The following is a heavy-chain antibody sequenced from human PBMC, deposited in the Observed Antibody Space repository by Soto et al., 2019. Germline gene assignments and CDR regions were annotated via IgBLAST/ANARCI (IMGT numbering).Heavy chain of an antibody. CDR2: IYYSGST. CDR3: ASRGTGDFLFDY. Sequence: SETLSLTCTVSCGSVSSGSYYWSWIRQPPGKGLEWIGYIYYSGSTNYNPSLKSRVTISVDTSKNQFSLKLSSVTAADTAVYYCASRGTGDFLFDYWGQGTLVTVS. D-gene: IGHD4-17*01. J-gene: IGHJ4*02. CDR1: CGSVSSGSYY. V-gene: IGHV4-61*01.